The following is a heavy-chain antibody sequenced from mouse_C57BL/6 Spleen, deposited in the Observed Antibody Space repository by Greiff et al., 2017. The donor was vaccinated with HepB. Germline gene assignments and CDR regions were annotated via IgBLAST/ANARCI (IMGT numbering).Heavy chain of an antibody. V-gene: IGHV1-82*01. CDR1: GYAFSSSW. J-gene: IGHJ2*01. CDR3: ARLDTFDY. CDR2: IYPGDGDT. Sequence: QVQLQQSGPELVKPGASVKISCKASGYAFSSSWMNWVKQRPGKGLEWIGRIYPGDGDTNYNGKFKGKATLTADISSSTAYRQLSSLTSEDSAVYFCARLDTFDYWGQGTTLTVSS.